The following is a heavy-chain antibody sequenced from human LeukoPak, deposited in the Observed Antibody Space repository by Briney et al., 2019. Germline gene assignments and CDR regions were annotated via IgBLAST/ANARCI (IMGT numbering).Heavy chain of an antibody. J-gene: IGHJ4*02. CDR2: ISAYNGNT. V-gene: IGHV1-18*01. CDR3: TTDEYSSSWYRWLY. Sequence: ASVKVSCKASGYTFTSYGISWVRQAPGQGLEWMGWISAYNGNTNYAQKLQGRVAMTTDTSTSTAYMELRSLRSDDTAVYYCTTDEYSSSWYRWLYWGQGTLVTVSS. D-gene: IGHD6-13*01. CDR1: GYTFTSYG.